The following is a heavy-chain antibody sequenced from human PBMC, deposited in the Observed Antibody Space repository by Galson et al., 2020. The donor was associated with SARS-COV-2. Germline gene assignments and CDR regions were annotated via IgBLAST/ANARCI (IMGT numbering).Heavy chain of an antibody. CDR1: GYTFTSYG. CDR2: ISAYNGNT. J-gene: IGHJ4*02. Sequence: GESLKISCKASGYTFTSYGISWVRQAPGQGLEWMGWISAYNGNTNYAQKLQGRVTMTTDTSTSTAYMELRSLRSDDTAVYYCARADVDIVASFDYWGQGTLVTVSS. V-gene: IGHV1-18*01. D-gene: IGHD5-12*01. CDR3: ARADVDIVASFDY.